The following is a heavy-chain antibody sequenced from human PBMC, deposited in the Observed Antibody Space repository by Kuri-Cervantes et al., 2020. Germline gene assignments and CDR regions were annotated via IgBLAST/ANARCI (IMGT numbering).Heavy chain of an antibody. CDR1: GGSISSSSYY. J-gene: IGHJ5*02. Sequence: ESLKISCTVSGGSISSSSYYWGWIRQPPGKGLEWIGSIYYSGSTYYNPSLKSRVTISVDTSKNQFSLKLSSVTAADTAVYYCARAVAHDYVWGSYRPNWFDPWGQGTLVTVSS. CDR3: ARAVAHDYVWGSYRPNWFDP. V-gene: IGHV4-39*07. D-gene: IGHD3-16*02. CDR2: IYYSGST.